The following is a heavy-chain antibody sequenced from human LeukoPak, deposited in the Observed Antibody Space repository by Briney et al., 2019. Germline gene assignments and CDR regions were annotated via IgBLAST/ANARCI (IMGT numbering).Heavy chain of an antibody. D-gene: IGHD3-10*01. CDR2: IYTSGST. J-gene: IGHJ6*02. V-gene: IGHV4-61*02. CDR3: ARDLRTVRATDYYYYGMDV. CDR1: GGSISSGSYY. Sequence: SETLSLTCTVSGGSISSGSYYWSWIRQPAGKGLEWIGRIYTSGSTNYNPSLKSRVTISVDTSKNQFSLKLSSVTAADTAVYYCARDLRTVRATDYYYYGMDVWGQGTTVTVSS.